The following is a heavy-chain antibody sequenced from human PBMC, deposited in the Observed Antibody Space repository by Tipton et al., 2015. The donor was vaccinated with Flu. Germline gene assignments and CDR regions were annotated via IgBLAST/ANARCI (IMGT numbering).Heavy chain of an antibody. CDR3: ARHTGDSVRGVIDY. D-gene: IGHD3-10*02. J-gene: IGHJ4*02. Sequence: TLSLTCSVSGDSIGSRYYWGWIRQPPGKGLEWIGNIHHAGNAYYNFSLKSRVTMSVDTSKNQFSLRLSSVTAADTAVYYCARHTGDSVRGVIDYWGQGTLVTVSS. CDR1: GDSIGSRYY. CDR2: IHHAGNA. V-gene: IGHV4-38-2*01.